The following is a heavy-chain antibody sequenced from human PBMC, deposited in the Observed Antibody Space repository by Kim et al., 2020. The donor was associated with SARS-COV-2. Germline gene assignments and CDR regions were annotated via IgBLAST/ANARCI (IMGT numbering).Heavy chain of an antibody. V-gene: IGHV3-23*01. CDR3: AAAVYYYGSGSSYYYYGMDV. Sequence: GGSLRLSCAASGFTFSSYAMSWVRQASGKGLEWVSGISGSGGSTYYADSVKGRFTISRDNSKNTLYLQMNSLRAEDTAVYYCAAAVYYYGSGSSYYYYGMDVWGQGTTVTVSS. CDR2: ISGSGGST. J-gene: IGHJ6*02. CDR1: GFTFSSYA. D-gene: IGHD3-10*01.